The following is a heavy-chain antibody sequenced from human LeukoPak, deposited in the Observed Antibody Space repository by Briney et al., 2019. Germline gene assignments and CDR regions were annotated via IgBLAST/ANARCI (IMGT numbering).Heavy chain of an antibody. CDR3: ARGLNGYIHNY. D-gene: IGHD5-12*01. V-gene: IGHV1-2*02. Sequence: ASVKVSCKASGYTFTGYYMHWVRQAPGQGLEWMGWIDPNSGGTNYAQKVQGRVTMTRDTSISTAYMELSRLRSDDTAVYYCARGLNGYIHNYWGQGTLVTVSS. CDR1: GYTFTGYY. J-gene: IGHJ4*02. CDR2: IDPNSGGT.